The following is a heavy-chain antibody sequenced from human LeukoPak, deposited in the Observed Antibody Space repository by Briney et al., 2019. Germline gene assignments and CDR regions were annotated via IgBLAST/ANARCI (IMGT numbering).Heavy chain of an antibody. J-gene: IGHJ5*02. V-gene: IGHV1-69*01. CDR1: GGTFSIYA. CDR2: IIPIFGTA. CDR3: ERARYDILPGGPKYNWFDP. D-gene: IGHD3-9*01. Sequence: SVNVSCKSSGGTFSIYAISWVRHAPGQGLEWMGGIIPIFGTANYAQKFQVRVTITADEATTTAYMELSILRSGDTAVDYCERARYDILPGGPKYNWFDPWGQGTLVTVSS.